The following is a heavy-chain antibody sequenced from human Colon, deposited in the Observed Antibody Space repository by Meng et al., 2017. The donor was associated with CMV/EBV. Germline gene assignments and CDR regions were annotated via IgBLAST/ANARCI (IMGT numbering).Heavy chain of an antibody. Sequence: SCKTSGYTFNNYGISWVRQAPGQGLEWMGWINPYNGDSNFAQNLQHRLTMTTDTSTTTAYLELRSLRSDDTAVYFCARGTGPWLVEDYWGQGTLVTVSS. J-gene: IGHJ4*02. CDR3: ARGTGPWLVEDY. D-gene: IGHD6-19*01. CDR1: GYTFNNYG. CDR2: INPYNGDS. V-gene: IGHV1-18*01.